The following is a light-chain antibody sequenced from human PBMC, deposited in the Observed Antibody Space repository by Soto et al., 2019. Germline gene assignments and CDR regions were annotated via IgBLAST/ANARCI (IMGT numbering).Light chain of an antibody. CDR1: NIGSKN. CDR2: DDN. V-gene: IGLV3-21*02. Sequence: SYELGQPPSVSVAPGQTARVVCGGDNIGSKNVHWYQQKAGLAPVLVVYDDNDRPSGIPERFSGSSSGSTTTLTINSVEAGDEADYYCQVWDSSTDHYVFGTGTKVTV. J-gene: IGLJ1*01. CDR3: QVWDSSTDHYV.